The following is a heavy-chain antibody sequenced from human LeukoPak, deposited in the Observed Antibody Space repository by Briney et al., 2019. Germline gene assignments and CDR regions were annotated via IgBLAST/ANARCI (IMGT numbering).Heavy chain of an antibody. V-gene: IGHV3-23*01. CDR3: AKSRRAASGLFDY. Sequence: PGGSLRLSCAASGFTFSSYAMSWVRQAPGKGLEWVSAISGSGGSTYYADSVKGRFTISRDNSNNTLYLQMNSLRAEDTAVYYCAKSRRAASGLFDYWGQGTLVTVSS. J-gene: IGHJ4*02. CDR2: ISGSGGST. CDR1: GFTFSSYA. D-gene: IGHD6-13*01.